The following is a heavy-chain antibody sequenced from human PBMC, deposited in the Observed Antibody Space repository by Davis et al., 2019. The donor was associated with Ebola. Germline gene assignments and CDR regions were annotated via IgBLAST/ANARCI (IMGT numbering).Heavy chain of an antibody. J-gene: IGHJ6*02. D-gene: IGHD3-22*01. Sequence: ASVKVSCKASGYTFTGNYIQWVRQAPGQGLEWMGRINPNSGDTNYAQKFQGRVTMSRDTSTSTAYMEMSRLRSDDTAVYFCARGGITMMIVPRDYYYGLDVWGQGTTVTVSS. CDR2: INPNSGDT. V-gene: IGHV1-2*06. CDR3: ARGGITMMIVPRDYYYGLDV. CDR1: GYTFTGNY.